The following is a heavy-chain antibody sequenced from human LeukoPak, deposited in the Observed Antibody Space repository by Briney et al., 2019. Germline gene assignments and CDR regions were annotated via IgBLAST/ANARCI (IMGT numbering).Heavy chain of an antibody. Sequence: SETLSLTCAVYGGSFSGYYWSWIRQPPGKGLEWIGEINHSGSTNYNPSLKSRVTISVDTSKNQFSLKLSSVTAADTAVYYCARDPPGSSGYDYWGQRILVTVSS. J-gene: IGHJ4*02. CDR3: ARDPPGSSGYDY. CDR1: GGSFSGYY. V-gene: IGHV4-34*01. CDR2: INHSGST. D-gene: IGHD5-12*01.